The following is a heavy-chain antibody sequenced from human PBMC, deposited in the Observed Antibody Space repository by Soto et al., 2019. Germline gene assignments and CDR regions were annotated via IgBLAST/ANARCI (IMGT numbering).Heavy chain of an antibody. J-gene: IGHJ5*02. V-gene: IGHV2-5*02. D-gene: IGHD2-15*01. CDR2: IYWDDDK. CDR1: GISLSTSGLG. CDR3: AHRLVGHNWFDP. Sequence: QITLKESGPTLVKPTQTLTLTCTFSGISLSTSGLGVGWIRQPPGKALEWLALIYWDDDKRYSPSLKSRLTITKDTSKHQVVLTMTTMYPVDTATYYCAHRLVGHNWFDPWGQGTLVTVSS.